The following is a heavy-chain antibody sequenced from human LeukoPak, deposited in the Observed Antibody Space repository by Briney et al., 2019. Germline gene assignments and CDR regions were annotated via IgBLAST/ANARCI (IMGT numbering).Heavy chain of an antibody. D-gene: IGHD6-13*01. J-gene: IGHJ4*02. CDR1: GFTFSSNY. V-gene: IGHV3-53*01. Sequence: GGSLRLSCAASGFTFSSNYMSWVRQAPGKGLEWVSVIYSGGSTYYADSVKGRFTISRDNSKNTLYLQMNSLRAEDTAVYYCARGGYSSPTFDYWGQGTLVTVSS. CDR2: IYSGGST. CDR3: ARGGYSSPTFDY.